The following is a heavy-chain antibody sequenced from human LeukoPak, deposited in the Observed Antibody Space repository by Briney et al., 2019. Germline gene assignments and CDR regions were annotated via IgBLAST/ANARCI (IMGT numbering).Heavy chain of an antibody. D-gene: IGHD6-13*01. V-gene: IGHV1-2*02. Sequence: ASVKVSCKASGYTFTGYYMHWVRQAPGQGLEWMGWTNPNSGDTNYAQKFQGRVTMTRDTSISTAYMELSRLRSDDTAVYYCARELSAAGRWGAFDIWGQGTTVTVSS. J-gene: IGHJ3*02. CDR2: TNPNSGDT. CDR3: ARELSAAGRWGAFDI. CDR1: GYTFTGYY.